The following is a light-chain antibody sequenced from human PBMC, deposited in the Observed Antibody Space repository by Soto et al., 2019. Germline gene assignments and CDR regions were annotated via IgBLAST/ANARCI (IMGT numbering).Light chain of an antibody. CDR1: QSVTGTN. CDR2: GAS. V-gene: IGKV3-20*01. CDR3: QQYGSSIT. Sequence: EIVLTESPGTLSLSQWEGATLSCRASQSVTGTNLAWYQQRPGQAPRLLIYGASSRATGVPDRFSGSGSGTDFTLTISRLEPEDFAMYYCQQYGSSITFGQVTRLEIK. J-gene: IGKJ5*01.